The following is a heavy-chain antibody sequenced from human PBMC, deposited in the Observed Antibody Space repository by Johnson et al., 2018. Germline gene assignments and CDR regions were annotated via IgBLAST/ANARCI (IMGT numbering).Heavy chain of an antibody. V-gene: IGHV3-30*18. J-gene: IGHJ6*02. CDR1: GFTFSSYG. Sequence: QVQLVQSGGGVVQPGRSLRLSCAASGFTFSSYGMHWVRQAPGKGLEWVAVISYDGSNKYYDDSVKGRFTISRDNSKNTLYLQMNSLRAEDTAVYYCAKDPSDYYYYYGMDGWGQGTTVTVSS. D-gene: IGHD2-21*02. CDR2: ISYDGSNK. CDR3: AKDPSDYYYYYGMDG.